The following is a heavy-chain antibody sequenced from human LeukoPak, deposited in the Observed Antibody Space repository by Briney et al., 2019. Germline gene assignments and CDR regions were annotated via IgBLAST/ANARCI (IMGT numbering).Heavy chain of an antibody. V-gene: IGHV1-69*04. CDR1: GGTFSSYA. CDR2: IIPILGIA. D-gene: IGHD6-13*01. Sequence: ASVKVSCKASGGTFSSYAISWVRQTPGQGLEWMGRIIPILGIANYAQKFQGRVTITADKSTSTAYMELSSLRSEDTAVYYCAREHRAAYSSSWYGYWGQGTLVTVSS. CDR3: AREHRAAYSSSWYGY. J-gene: IGHJ4*02.